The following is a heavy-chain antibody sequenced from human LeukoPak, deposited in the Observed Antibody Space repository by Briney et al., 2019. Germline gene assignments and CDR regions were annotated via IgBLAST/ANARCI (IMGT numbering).Heavy chain of an antibody. V-gene: IGHV6-1*01. J-gene: IGHJ4*02. CDR1: GDSVSSNSAT. CDR3: ARGVSVAATRPFDH. Sequence: SQTLSLTCAISGDSVSSNSATWNWIRQSPSRGLECLGRTYYRSKWYNDYAVSVKSRITINPDTSKNQFSLQLNSVTPEDTAVYYCARGVSVAATRPFDHWGQGTLVTVSS. CDR2: TYYRSKWYN. D-gene: IGHD6-19*01.